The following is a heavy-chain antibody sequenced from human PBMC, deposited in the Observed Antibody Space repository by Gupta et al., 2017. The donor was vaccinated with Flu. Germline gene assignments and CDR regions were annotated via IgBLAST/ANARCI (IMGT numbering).Heavy chain of an antibody. CDR3: ALSSGGGYYNNY. J-gene: IGHJ4*02. D-gene: IGHD3-22*01. Sequence: EVKLLESGGGLVQPGGSLRLSCAASGFPFRNYAMNWVRQTPGKGLEWVSGISGTGGTTFYADCVKGRCTISRDNSKDTLYLQMNSLRAEDTAVYYCALSSGGGYYNNYWGQGALVTVSS. CDR1: GFPFRNYA. V-gene: IGHV3-23*01. CDR2: ISGTGGTT.